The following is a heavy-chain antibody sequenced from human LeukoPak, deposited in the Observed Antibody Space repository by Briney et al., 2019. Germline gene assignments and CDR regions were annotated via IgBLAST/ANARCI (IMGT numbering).Heavy chain of an antibody. CDR1: GFTFSSYE. J-gene: IGHJ4*02. Sequence: PGGSLRLSCAASGFTFSSYEMNWVRQAPGKGLEWVSYISSSGSTIYYADSVKGRFTISRDNAKNPLYLQMNSLRAEDTAVYYCARDPPYYDSSGYYDYWGQGTLVTVSS. D-gene: IGHD3-22*01. V-gene: IGHV3-48*03. CDR3: ARDPPYYDSSGYYDY. CDR2: ISSSGSTI.